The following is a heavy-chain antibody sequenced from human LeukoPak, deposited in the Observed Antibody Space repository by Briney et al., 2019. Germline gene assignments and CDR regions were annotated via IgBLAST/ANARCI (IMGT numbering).Heavy chain of an antibody. V-gene: IGHV1-46*01. CDR1: GDTFSSYY. CDR2: INPSGGST. Sequence: ASVKVSCKASGDTFSSYYMHWVRQAPGQGLEWMGIINPSGGSTSYAQKFQGRVTMTRDTSTSTVYMELSSLRSEDTAVYYCARGPPLRNGYFDLWGRGTLVTVSS. CDR3: ARGPPLRNGYFDL. J-gene: IGHJ2*01.